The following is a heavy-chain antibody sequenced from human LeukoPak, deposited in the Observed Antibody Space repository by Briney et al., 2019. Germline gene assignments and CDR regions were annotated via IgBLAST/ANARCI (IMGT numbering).Heavy chain of an antibody. CDR1: GYTFTGYH. CDR2: INPNSGDT. V-gene: IGHV1-2*06. CDR3: ASGSSYSRYFDY. D-gene: IGHD6-6*01. J-gene: IGHJ4*02. Sequence: ASVKVSCKASGYTFTGYHMHWVRQAPGQGLEWMGRINPNSGDTNYAQKFQGRVTMTRDTSISTAYMELSRLRSDDTAVYYCASGSSYSRYFDYWGQGTLVTVSS.